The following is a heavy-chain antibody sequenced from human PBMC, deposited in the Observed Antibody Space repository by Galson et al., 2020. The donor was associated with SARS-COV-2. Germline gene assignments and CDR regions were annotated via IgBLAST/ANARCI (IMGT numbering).Heavy chain of an antibody. CDR2: IIPIFGTA. V-gene: IGHV1-69*13. J-gene: IGHJ6*02. D-gene: IGHD6-13*01. Sequence: SVKVSCKASGGTFSSYAISWVRQAPGQGLEWMGGIIPIFGTANYAQKFQGRVTITADESTSTAYMELSSLRSEDTAVYYRARAFLAKIAAAGVVYYGMDVWGQGTTVTVSS. CDR1: GGTFSSYA. CDR3: ARAFLAKIAAAGVVYYGMDV.